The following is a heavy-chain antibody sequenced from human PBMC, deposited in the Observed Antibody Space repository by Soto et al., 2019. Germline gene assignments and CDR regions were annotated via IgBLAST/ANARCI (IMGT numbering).Heavy chain of an antibody. J-gene: IGHJ3*02. CDR2: IYYSGST. CDR3: ASNVVVVAATPDRAFDI. CDR1: GGSISSYY. D-gene: IGHD2-15*01. V-gene: IGHV4-59*01. Sequence: SETLSLTCTVSGGSISSYYWSWIRQPPGKGLEWIGYIYYSGSTNYNPSLKSRVTISVDTSKNQFSLKLSSVTAADTAVYYCASNVVVVAATPDRAFDIWGQGTMVTVSS.